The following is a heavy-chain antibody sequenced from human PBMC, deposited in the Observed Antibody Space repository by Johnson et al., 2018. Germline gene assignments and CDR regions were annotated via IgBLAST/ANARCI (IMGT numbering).Heavy chain of an antibody. V-gene: IGHV3-64*01. Sequence: VKLVESGGGLVQPGGSLRLSCAASGFPFSSYAMPWVRQAPGQGLDYVSAISSNGGRTSYANSVKGTFTISRDNSKNTLYLQMGSLRAEDMAVYYCARVRPYGGNRDAFDIWGQGTMVTVSS. J-gene: IGHJ3*02. CDR2: ISSNGGRT. CDR1: GFPFSSYA. CDR3: ARVRPYGGNRDAFDI. D-gene: IGHD4-23*01.